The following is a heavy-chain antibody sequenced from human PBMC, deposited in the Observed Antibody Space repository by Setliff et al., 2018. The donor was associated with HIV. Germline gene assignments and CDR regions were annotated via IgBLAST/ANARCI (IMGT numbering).Heavy chain of an antibody. Sequence: PSETLSLTCAVYGGSFSGYYWSWIRQPPGKGLEWIGYIYTSGSTNYNPSLKSRVTISVDTSKNQFSLKLSSVTAADTAVYYCAGGSGLVYYYYMDVWGKGTTVTVSS. D-gene: IGHD3-22*01. CDR3: AGGSGLVYYYYMDV. CDR1: GGSFSGYY. V-gene: IGHV4-4*08. J-gene: IGHJ6*03. CDR2: IYTSGST.